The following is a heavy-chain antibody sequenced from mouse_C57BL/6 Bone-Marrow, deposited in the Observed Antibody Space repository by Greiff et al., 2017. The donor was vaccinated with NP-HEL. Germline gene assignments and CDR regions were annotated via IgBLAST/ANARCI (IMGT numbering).Heavy chain of an antibody. CDR3: TREAFDY. J-gene: IGHJ2*01. V-gene: IGHV1-15*01. Sequence: QVQLQQSGAELVRPGASVTLSCKASGYTFTDYEMHWVKQTPVHGLEWIGAIDPETGGTAYNQKFKGKATLTADKSSRTAYMELRSLTSADSAVYYCTREAFDYWGQGTTLTVSS. CDR1: GYTFTDYE. CDR2: IDPETGGT.